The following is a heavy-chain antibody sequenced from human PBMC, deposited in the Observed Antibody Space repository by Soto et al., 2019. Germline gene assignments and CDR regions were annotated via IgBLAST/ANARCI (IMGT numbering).Heavy chain of an antibody. CDR2: ISAYNGDT. D-gene: IGHD6-13*01. CDR3: ARAWQQLPNYFDY. J-gene: IGHJ4*02. Sequence: ASVKVSCNTSGYTFNSYGISWVRQAPGQGLEWMGWISAYNGDTNYTQKFQGRVTMTTDTSTSTAYMELRSLRSDDTAVYYCARAWQQLPNYFDYWGQGTLVTVSS. CDR1: GYTFNSYG. V-gene: IGHV1-18*04.